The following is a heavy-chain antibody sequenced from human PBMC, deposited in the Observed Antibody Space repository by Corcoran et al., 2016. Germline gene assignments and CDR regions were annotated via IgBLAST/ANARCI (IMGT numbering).Heavy chain of an antibody. V-gene: IGHV1-69*01. CDR2: IIPIFGTT. D-gene: IGHD3-3*01. CDR1: GSTFSSYA. J-gene: IGHJ6*02. CDR3: ARDRGLGVGRYGMDV. Sequence: QVQLVQSGAEVKKPGSSVKVSCTASGSTFSSYAISWVRQAPGQGLEWMGGIIPIFGTTNYAQKFQGRVTITADESTNTAYMELSSLRSENTAGQYGARDRGLGVGRYGMDVWGQGTTVTVSS.